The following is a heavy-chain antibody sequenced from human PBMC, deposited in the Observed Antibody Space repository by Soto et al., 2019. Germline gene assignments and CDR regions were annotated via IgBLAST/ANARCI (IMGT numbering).Heavy chain of an antibody. CDR2: ISGSGGST. Sequence: GGSLRLSCAASGFTFSTYGMSWVRQAPGKGLEWVSAISGSGGSTYYADSVKGRFTISRDNSKNTLYLQMNSLRAEDTAVYYCAQDHPLYGVTDYWGQGTLVTVSS. J-gene: IGHJ4*02. CDR3: AQDHPLYGVTDY. CDR1: GFTFSTYG. V-gene: IGHV3-23*01. D-gene: IGHD4-17*01.